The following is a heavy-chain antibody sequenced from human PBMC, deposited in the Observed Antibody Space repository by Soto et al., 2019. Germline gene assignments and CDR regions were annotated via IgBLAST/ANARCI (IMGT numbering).Heavy chain of an antibody. CDR3: ARQGGHYYDSSGYFPGY. V-gene: IGHV5-51*01. Sequence: GESLKISCKGSGYSFTSYWIGWGRQMPGKGLEWMGIIYPGDSDTRYSPSFQGQVTISADKSISTAYLQWSSLKASDTAMYYCARQGGHYYDSSGYFPGYWGQGTLVTVSS. CDR1: GYSFTSYW. CDR2: IYPGDSDT. D-gene: IGHD3-22*01. J-gene: IGHJ4*02.